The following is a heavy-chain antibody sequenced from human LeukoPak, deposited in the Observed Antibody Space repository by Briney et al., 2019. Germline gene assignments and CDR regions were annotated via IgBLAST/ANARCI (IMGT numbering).Heavy chain of an antibody. J-gene: IGHJ6*02. V-gene: IGHV3-30*04. Sequence: GRSLRLSCAGSGLEFSNNAIHWVRQAPGKGPQWVAVISYDGGEREFAKSVKGRFTISRDNSKYTVYLQMSGLRSEDTAVYSCVTEKYSSGWGGDYHFYYGMDVWGQGTTVIVSS. CDR2: ISYDGGER. CDR1: GLEFSNNA. CDR3: VTEKYSSGWGGDYHFYYGMDV. D-gene: IGHD6-19*01.